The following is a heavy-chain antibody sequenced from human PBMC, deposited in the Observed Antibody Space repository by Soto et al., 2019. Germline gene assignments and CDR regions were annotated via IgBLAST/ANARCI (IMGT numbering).Heavy chain of an antibody. V-gene: IGHV4-31*03. CDR1: GGSISSGGYY. D-gene: IGHD2-15*01. CDR3: ARDTGGSFDY. J-gene: IGHJ4*02. Sequence: PSETLSLTCTVSGGSISSGGYYWSWIRQHPGKGLEWIGYIYYSGSTYYNPSLESRVTISVDTSKNQFSLKLSSVTAADTAVYYCARDTGGSFDYWGQGTLVTVSS. CDR2: IYYSGST.